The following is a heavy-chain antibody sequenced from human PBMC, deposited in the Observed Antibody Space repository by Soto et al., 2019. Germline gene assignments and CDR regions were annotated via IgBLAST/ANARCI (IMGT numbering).Heavy chain of an antibody. CDR1: GFTFNDYN. Sequence: GGSLRLSCAASGFTFNDYNMNWVRQAPGKGLEWVAYISFSGSTIYYADSVKGRFSISRDNSKNFLYLQMSGLRADDSAVYYCTRGAGFFYGVDVWGLGTTVTVSS. J-gene: IGHJ6*02. CDR2: ISFSGSTI. CDR3: TRGAGFFYGVDV. D-gene: IGHD3-10*01. V-gene: IGHV3-48*04.